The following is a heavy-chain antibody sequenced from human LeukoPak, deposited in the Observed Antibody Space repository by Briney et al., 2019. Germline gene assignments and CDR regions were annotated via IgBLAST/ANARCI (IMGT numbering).Heavy chain of an antibody. V-gene: IGHV1-24*01. J-gene: IGHJ4*02. CDR2: FDPEDGET. D-gene: IGHD6-19*01. CDR1: GYTLTELS. Sequence: GASVKVSCKVSGYTLTELSMHWVRQAPGKGLEWMGGFDPEDGETIYAQKFQGRVTMTEDTSTDTAYMELSSLRSEGTAVYYCATTPPQQWLVGHPPFGFDYWGQGTLVTVSS. CDR3: ATTPPQQWLVGHPPFGFDY.